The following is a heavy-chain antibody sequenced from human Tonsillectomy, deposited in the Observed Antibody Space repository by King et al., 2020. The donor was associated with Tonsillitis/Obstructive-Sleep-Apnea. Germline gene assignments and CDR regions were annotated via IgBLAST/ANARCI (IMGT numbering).Heavy chain of an antibody. CDR1: GFTFSSYA. CDR3: AKAQSIAVRRLFDY. J-gene: IGHJ4*02. CDR2: ISRSGGTI. Sequence: VQLVESGGGLVQPGGSLRLSCAASGFTFSSYAMNWVRQAPGKGLEWVSDISRSGGTIYYADSVKGRFTISRDNSKNTLYLQMNSLRAEDTAVYYCAKAQSIAVRRLFDYWGQGTLVTVSS. D-gene: IGHD6-6*01. V-gene: IGHV3-23*04.